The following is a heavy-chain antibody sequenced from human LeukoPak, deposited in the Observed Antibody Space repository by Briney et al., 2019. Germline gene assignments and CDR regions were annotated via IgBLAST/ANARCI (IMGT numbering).Heavy chain of an antibody. CDR1: GFTFSSYG. Sequence: PGGSLRLSCAASGFTFSSYGMHWVRQAPGKGLEWVAFIRYDGSNKYYADSVKGRFTISRDNSKNTLYLQMNSLRAEDTAVYYCARRTCGGDCYLDYWGQGTLVTVSS. J-gene: IGHJ4*02. CDR3: ARRTCGGDCYLDY. D-gene: IGHD2-21*01. V-gene: IGHV3-30*02. CDR2: IRYDGSNK.